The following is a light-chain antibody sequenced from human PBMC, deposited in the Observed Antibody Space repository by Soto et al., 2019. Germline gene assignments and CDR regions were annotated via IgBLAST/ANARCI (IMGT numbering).Light chain of an antibody. V-gene: IGKV3-15*01. CDR1: QSVSTN. CDR3: QQYNNWPYT. J-gene: IGKJ2*01. Sequence: EIVMTQYPDTLSVSPGERTTLSCRASQSVSTNLAWYQQKPGQAPRLLIYGASTRATGIPAKSSGSGSGTEFTLTISSLQSEDFTVYHCQQYNNWPYTFGQGTKLEI. CDR2: GAS.